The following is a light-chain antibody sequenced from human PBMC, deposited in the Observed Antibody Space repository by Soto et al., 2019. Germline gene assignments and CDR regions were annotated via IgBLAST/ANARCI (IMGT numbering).Light chain of an antibody. CDR1: SSDVGGYNY. J-gene: IGLJ2*01. Sequence: QSALTQPASVSGSPGQSITISCTGTSSDVGGYNYVSWYQQHPGKAPKLMIYDVSNRPSGVSNRFSGSKSGNTASLTISGIQAEDEADYYCSSYTSSSTLVGFGGGTK. CDR2: DVS. CDR3: SSYTSSSTLVG. V-gene: IGLV2-14*01.